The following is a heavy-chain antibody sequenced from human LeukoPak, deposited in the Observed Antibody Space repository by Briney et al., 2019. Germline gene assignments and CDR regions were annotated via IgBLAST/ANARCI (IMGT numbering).Heavy chain of an antibody. CDR1: GHSISSGYY. CDR2: IYHSRST. Sequence: SETLSLTCTVSGHSISSGYYWGWIRQPPGKGLEWIGSIYHSRSTYYNPSLKSRVTISVDTSKNQFSLKLSSVTAADTAVYYCARVVDYDFWSGYYRDYYYYYMDVWGKGTRSPSP. V-gene: IGHV4-38-2*02. CDR3: ARVVDYDFWSGYYRDYYYYYMDV. D-gene: IGHD3-3*01. J-gene: IGHJ6*03.